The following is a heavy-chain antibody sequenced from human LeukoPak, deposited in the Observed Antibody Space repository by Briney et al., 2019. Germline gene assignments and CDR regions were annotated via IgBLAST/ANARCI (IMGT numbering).Heavy chain of an antibody. D-gene: IGHD6-19*01. CDR1: GHPFSAYW. V-gene: IGHV3-74*01. Sequence: GGSLRLSCAASGFAASGHPFSAYWMHWVRRAPGKGLVWVSLITGDGSRTSCVDSVKGRLTISRDNAKNTLYLQMDSLRAEDTAMYFCARDVQYSSDLWGQGTLVTVSS. CDR3: ARDVQYSSDL. CDR2: ITGDGSRT. J-gene: IGHJ5*02.